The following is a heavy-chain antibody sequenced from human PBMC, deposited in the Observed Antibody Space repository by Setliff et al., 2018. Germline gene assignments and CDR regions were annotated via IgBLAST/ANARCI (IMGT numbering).Heavy chain of an antibody. CDR3: ARAYSYYYYYMDV. J-gene: IGHJ6*03. V-gene: IGHV4-39*07. CDR2: IYYSGST. CDR1: GGSISGGNYY. Sequence: PSETLSLTCTVSGGSISGGNYYWGWIRQPPGKGLEWIGSIYYSGSTYYNPSLKSRVTISVDTSKNQFSLKLSSVTAADTAVYYCARAYSYYYYYMDVWGKGTTVTVSS. D-gene: IGHD4-4*01.